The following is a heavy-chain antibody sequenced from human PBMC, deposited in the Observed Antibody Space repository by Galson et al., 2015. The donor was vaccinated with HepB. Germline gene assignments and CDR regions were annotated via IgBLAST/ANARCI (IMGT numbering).Heavy chain of an antibody. CDR3: ARSTPVVMDRLDP. CDR1: GYSFSSYW. D-gene: IGHD2-21*01. J-gene: IGHJ5*02. V-gene: IGHV5-51*01. Sequence: QSGAEVKKPGESLKISCKASGYSFSSYWIAWVRQMPGKGLEWMGIIFPADSAIRYSPSFQGQVTISAEKSISTAYLQWNRLKASDSAIYFCARSTPVVMDRLDPWGQGTLVTVSS. CDR2: IFPADSAI.